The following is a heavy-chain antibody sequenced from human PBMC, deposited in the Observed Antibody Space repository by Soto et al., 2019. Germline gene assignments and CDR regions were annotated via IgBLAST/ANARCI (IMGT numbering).Heavy chain of an antibody. CDR1: GFTFSDYY. Sequence: GGSLRLSCAACGFTFSDYYMSWIRQAPGKGLEWVSYISSSGSSIYYADSVKGRFTISRDNAKNSLYLQMNSLRAEDTAVYYCATVVDIVATPSLGYWGQGTLVTVSS. CDR2: ISSSGSSI. D-gene: IGHD5-12*01. V-gene: IGHV3-11*01. J-gene: IGHJ4*02. CDR3: ATVVDIVATPSLGY.